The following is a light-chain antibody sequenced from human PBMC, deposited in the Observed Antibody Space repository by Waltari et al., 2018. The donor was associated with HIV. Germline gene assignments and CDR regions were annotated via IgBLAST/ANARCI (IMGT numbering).Light chain of an antibody. CDR1: SSDFGGYNY. J-gene: IGLJ1*01. CDR2: DVS. CDR3: SSYTTSSPYV. V-gene: IGLV2-14*01. Sequence: QSALTQPASVSGSPGQSITISCTGISSDFGGYNYVTWYQQHPGKAPKLMIYDVSNRPLGVSKCFSGSKSGNTASLTISGLQAEDEAYYYCSSYTTSSPYVFGTWTKVTGL.